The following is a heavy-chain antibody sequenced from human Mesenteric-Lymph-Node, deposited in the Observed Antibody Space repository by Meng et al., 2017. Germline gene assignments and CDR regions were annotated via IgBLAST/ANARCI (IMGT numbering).Heavy chain of an antibody. CDR2: IYYSGST. D-gene: IGHD2-8*01. Sequence: QVTPQQGGPRLLKPSETLSLTCTVSGDSFNSPDYYWSWIRQPPEKGLEWIGYIYYSGSTYYNPSLKSRVTISADTSTNQFSLKLTSVTAADTAVYYCARGEVYDFWGQGTLVTVSS. CDR3: ARGEVYDF. CDR1: GDSFNSPDYY. J-gene: IGHJ4*02. V-gene: IGHV4-61*08.